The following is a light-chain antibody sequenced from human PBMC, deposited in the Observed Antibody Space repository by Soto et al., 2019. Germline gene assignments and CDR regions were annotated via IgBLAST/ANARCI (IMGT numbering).Light chain of an antibody. CDR3: QQYKDWPPLT. CDR2: GAS. Sequence: EIVMTQSPVTLSMSPGERVTLSCRASQNVNINLAWYQQRPGQAPRVLIYGASNRASGIPDRFSGSGSGTDFTLTISSLEPDDFALYYCQQYKDWPPLTFGGGTRVEIK. CDR1: QNVNIN. V-gene: IGKV3D-15*01. J-gene: IGKJ4*01.